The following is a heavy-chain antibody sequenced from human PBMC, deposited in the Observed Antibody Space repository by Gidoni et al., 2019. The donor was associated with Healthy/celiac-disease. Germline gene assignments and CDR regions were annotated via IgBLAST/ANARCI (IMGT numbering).Heavy chain of an antibody. CDR1: AGSLSGYY. CDR3: ARASVVVVAAIDNYYYYGMDV. D-gene: IGHD2-15*01. Sequence: QVQLQPWGAGLLKPSETLSLTCAVSAGSLSGYYWSWIRQPPGKGLEWIGEINHSGSTNYNPALKSGVTRSVDTSKNQFSLKMSSVTAADTAVYYCARASVVVVAAIDNYYYYGMDVWGQGTTVTVSS. J-gene: IGHJ6*02. CDR2: INHSGST. V-gene: IGHV4-34*01.